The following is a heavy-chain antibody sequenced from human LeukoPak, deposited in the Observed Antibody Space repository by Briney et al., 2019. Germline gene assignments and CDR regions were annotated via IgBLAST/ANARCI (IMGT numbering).Heavy chain of an antibody. CDR2: LRQDGNER. V-gene: IGHV3-7*05. Sequence: PGGSLRLSCVASGFTFSNYWMTWVRQAPGKGLQWVANLRQDGNERYFVDSVKGRFTTSRDNAKSSLYLQMNSLRADDTAVYYCARLLDGAGITYWGQGTLVTVSS. CDR3: ARLLDGAGITY. D-gene: IGHD1-1*01. CDR1: GFTFSNYW. J-gene: IGHJ4*02.